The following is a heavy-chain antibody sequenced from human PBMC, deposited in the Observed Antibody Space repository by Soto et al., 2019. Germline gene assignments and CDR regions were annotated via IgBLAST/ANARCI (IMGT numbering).Heavy chain of an antibody. J-gene: IGHJ6*02. CDR2: ISTSGTTT. D-gene: IGHD4-4*01. CDR1: GFTFSNYN. Sequence: EVQLVESGGGLVQPGGSLRLSCAASGFTFSNYNMIWVRQAPGKGLEWVSYISTSGTTTYYTDSVKGRFTISRDNAKNSLFLLMNSLRDEDTAVYYCARYDYSNCGASDVWGQGTTVTVSS. CDR3: ARYDYSNCGASDV. V-gene: IGHV3-48*02.